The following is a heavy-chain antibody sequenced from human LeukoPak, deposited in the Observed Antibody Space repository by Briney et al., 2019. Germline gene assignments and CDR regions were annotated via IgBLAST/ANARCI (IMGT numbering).Heavy chain of an antibody. CDR1: GFTFGDYA. Sequence: GGSLRLSCTASGFTFGDYAMSWVRQAPGKGLEWVGFIRSKAYGGTTEYAASVKGRFTISRDDSKSIAYLQMNSLKTEDTAVYYCARDGTAMGLDYWGQGTLVTVSS. J-gene: IGHJ4*02. D-gene: IGHD5-18*01. V-gene: IGHV3-49*04. CDR3: ARDGTAMGLDY. CDR2: IRSKAYGGTT.